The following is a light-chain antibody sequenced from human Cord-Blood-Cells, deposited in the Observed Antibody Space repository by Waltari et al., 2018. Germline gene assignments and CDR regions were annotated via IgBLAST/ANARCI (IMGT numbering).Light chain of an antibody. V-gene: IGKV3-20*01. CDR3: QQYGSSSYT. J-gene: IGKJ2*01. CDR1: QSVSSSY. Sequence: EIVLTQSPGTLSLSPGERATLSCRASQSVSSSYLAWYQQKPGQAPRLLIYGASSRVTGIPDRFSGSGSGTDFTLTISRLEPEDFAVYYCQQYGSSSYTFGQGTKLEIK. CDR2: GAS.